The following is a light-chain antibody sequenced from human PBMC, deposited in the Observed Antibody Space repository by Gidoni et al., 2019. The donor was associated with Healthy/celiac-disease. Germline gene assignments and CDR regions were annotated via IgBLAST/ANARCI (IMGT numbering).Light chain of an antibody. CDR3: QQRSNWPST. J-gene: IGKJ4*01. CDR2: DAS. Sequence: VLTQSPATLSLSPGESATLSCRASQSVSSYLAWYQQKPGQAPRLLIYDASNRATGIPARFSGSGSGADFTLTISSLEPEDFAVYYCQQRSNWPSTFGGGTKVEIK. V-gene: IGKV3-11*01. CDR1: QSVSSY.